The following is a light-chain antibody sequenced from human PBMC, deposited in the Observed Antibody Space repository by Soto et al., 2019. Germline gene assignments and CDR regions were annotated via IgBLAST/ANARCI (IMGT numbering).Light chain of an antibody. CDR1: QSINTW. CDR3: QQYNSYST. J-gene: IGKJ1*01. Sequence: IQMTQSPSTLSASIGDTVTITCRASQSINTWLSWYQQKPGKAPKLLIYDASSLESGVPSRFSGSGSGTEFTLTISSLQPEDFASYYCQQYNSYSTFGHGTKVDI. V-gene: IGKV1-5*01. CDR2: DAS.